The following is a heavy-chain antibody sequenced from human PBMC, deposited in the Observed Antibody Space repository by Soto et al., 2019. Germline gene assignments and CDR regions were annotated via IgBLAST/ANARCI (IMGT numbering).Heavy chain of an antibody. D-gene: IGHD5-12*01. J-gene: IGHJ6*02. V-gene: IGHV3-11*01. CDR2: INSVGSTI. Sequence: GSLRLSCAASGFTFSDYYMNWVRQAPGKGLEWLSYINSVGSTIYYADSVKGRFTISRDNAKNSLYLQLNSLRAEDTAVYYCARVIIVATTLGGMDVWGQGTTVTVSS. CDR1: GFTFSDYY. CDR3: ARVIIVATTLGGMDV.